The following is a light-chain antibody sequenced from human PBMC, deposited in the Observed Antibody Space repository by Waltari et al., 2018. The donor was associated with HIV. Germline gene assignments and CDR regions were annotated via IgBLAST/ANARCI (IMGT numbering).Light chain of an antibody. J-gene: IGKJ1*01. CDR1: QSLLLNFNNKTY. CDR2: WAS. CDR3: QQCYSTPWT. V-gene: IGKV4-1*01. Sequence: DIVMTQPPASLAVSLGERATTTCKSNQSLLLNFNNKTYLTWYQQKPVPTSKLILSWASTRESGVPDRFSGSGSGTDFNLTISSLQAEDVATYYCQQCYSTPWTFGRGTKVEI.